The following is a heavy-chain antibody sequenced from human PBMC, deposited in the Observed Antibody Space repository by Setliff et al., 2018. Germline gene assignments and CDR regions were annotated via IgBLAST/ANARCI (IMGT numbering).Heavy chain of an antibody. D-gene: IGHD3-22*01. CDR3: ATKDYDTSGYYRPFGF. V-gene: IGHV3-7*03. J-gene: IGHJ4*01. Sequence: PGGSLRLSCAASGFTFSNAWMSWVRQAPGKGLEWVANIKQDGSEKYYVDSVKGRFTISRDNAKNSLYLQMNSLRAEDTAVYYCATKDYDTSGYYRPFGFWGQGTLVTVSS. CDR1: GFTFSNAW. CDR2: IKQDGSEK.